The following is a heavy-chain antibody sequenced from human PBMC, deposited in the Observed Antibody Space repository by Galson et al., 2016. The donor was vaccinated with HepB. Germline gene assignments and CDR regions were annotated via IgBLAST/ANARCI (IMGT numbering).Heavy chain of an antibody. V-gene: IGHV1-18*01. D-gene: IGHD2-15*01. J-gene: IGHJ4*02. Sequence: SMKVSCKASGYIFTSNGISWVRQAPGQGLEWMGWISAYDGNTKYAQKLQGRVTMTTDASTSTAYMELRSLRSDDTAVYYCARDRMVKWGFCSGGSCYYFDYWGQGTLVTVSS. CDR1: GYIFTSNG. CDR2: ISAYDGNT. CDR3: ARDRMVKWGFCSGGSCYYFDY.